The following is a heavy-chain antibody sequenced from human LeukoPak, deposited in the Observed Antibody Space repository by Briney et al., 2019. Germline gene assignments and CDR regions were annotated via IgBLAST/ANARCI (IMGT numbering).Heavy chain of an antibody. CDR3: ARDPGWELLQVYRRNNWFDP. V-gene: IGHV1-69*13. Sequence: SVKVSCKASGGTFSSYAISWVRQAPGQGLEWMGGIIPIFGTANYAQKFQGGVTITADESASTAYMELSSLRSEDTAVYYCARDPGWELLQVYRRNNWFDPWGQGTLVTVSS. D-gene: IGHD1-26*01. J-gene: IGHJ5*02. CDR2: IIPIFGTA. CDR1: GGTFSSYA.